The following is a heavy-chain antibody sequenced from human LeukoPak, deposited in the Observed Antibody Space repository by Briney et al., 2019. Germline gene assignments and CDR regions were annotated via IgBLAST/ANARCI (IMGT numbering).Heavy chain of an antibody. J-gene: IGHJ4*02. CDR2: IYYSGST. Sequence: SETLSLTCTVSGGSISSYYWSWIRQPPGKGLEWIGYIYYSGSTNYNPSLKSRVTISVDTSKNQFSLKLSSVTAADTAVYYCARDPDSYKFFDYWSRGRPVTVSS. D-gene: IGHD5-24*01. V-gene: IGHV4-4*08. CDR3: ARDPDSYKFFDY. CDR1: GGSISSYY.